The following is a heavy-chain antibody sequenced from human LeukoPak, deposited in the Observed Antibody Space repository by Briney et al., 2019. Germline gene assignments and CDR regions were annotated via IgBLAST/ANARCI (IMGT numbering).Heavy chain of an antibody. Sequence: ASVKVSCKASGYTFNSYGITWVRQAPGQGLEWMGWISAYNGNTNYAQKFQGRVSMTADTSTSTAYMELRSLRSDDTAVYYCARSGRGTYYYFDLWGQGTLVTVSS. D-gene: IGHD1-26*01. CDR1: GYTFNSYG. CDR2: ISAYNGNT. J-gene: IGHJ4*02. CDR3: ARSGRGTYYYFDL. V-gene: IGHV1-18*01.